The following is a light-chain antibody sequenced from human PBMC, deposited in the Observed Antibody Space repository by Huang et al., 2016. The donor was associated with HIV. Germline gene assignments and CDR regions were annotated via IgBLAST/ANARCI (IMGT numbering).Light chain of an antibody. CDR1: QFVANAY. J-gene: IGKJ1*01. CDR2: VAS. Sequence: EIVLTPSPGTLSLSPGDRATLSCRASQFVANAYVAWYQHKPGQSPGLLIYVASMRASGIPDRFSGSGFGTDFTLTISRLEPDDFAVYFCQQCGSPTWTFGQGTKVEIK. CDR3: QQCGSPTWT. V-gene: IGKV3-20*01.